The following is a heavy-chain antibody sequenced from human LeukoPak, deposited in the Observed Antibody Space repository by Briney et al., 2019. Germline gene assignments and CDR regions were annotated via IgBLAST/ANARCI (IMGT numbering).Heavy chain of an antibody. J-gene: IGHJ1*01. CDR2: IRSKANSYAT. CDR3: TSWWELGSAEYFQH. CDR1: GFTFSGSA. V-gene: IGHV3-73*01. Sequence: GGSLRLSCAASGFTFSGSAMHWVRQASGKGLEWVGRIRSKANSYATAYAASVKGRFTISRDDSKNTAYLQMNSLKTEDTAVYYCTSWWELGSAEYFQHWGQGTLVTVSS. D-gene: IGHD1-26*01.